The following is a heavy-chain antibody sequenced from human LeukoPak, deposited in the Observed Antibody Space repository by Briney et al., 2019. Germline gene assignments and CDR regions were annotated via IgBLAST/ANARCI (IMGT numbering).Heavy chain of an antibody. V-gene: IGHV5-51*01. Sequence: GESLKISCKGSGYSFTTYWIGWVRQMPGKGLEWMGIIYPGDSDTRYSPSFQGQVTISADRSISTAYLQWSSLKASDTAMYYCARGFYGGYYYYYYMDVWGKGSTVTVSS. J-gene: IGHJ6*03. CDR1: GYSFTTYW. CDR3: ARGFYGGYYYYYYMDV. D-gene: IGHD4/OR15-4a*01. CDR2: IYPGDSDT.